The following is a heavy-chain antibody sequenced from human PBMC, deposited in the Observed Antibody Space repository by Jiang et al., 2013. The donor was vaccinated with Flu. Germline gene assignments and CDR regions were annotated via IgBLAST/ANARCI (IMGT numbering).Heavy chain of an antibody. Sequence: SYAISWVRQAPGQGLEWMGGIIPILGIANYAQKFQGRVTITADKSTSTAYMELSSLRSEDTAVYYCASGGVATYSDYWGQGTLVTVSS. V-gene: IGHV1-69*10. CDR3: ASGGVATYSDY. J-gene: IGHJ4*02. CDR2: IIPILGIA. D-gene: IGHD5-12*01. CDR1: SYA.